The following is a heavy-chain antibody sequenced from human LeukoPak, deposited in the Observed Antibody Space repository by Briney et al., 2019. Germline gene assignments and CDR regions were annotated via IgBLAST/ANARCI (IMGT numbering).Heavy chain of an antibody. J-gene: IGHJ4*02. CDR1: GGSISSGSYY. CDR2: IYHSGST. CDR3: ARVEVGGRVTMKRSTSKYYFDY. D-gene: IGHD3-22*01. Sequence: PSETLSLTCTVSGGSISSGSYYWSWIRQPAGKGLEWIGEIYHSGSTNYNPSLKSRVTISVDKSKNQFSLKLSSVTAADTAVYYCARVEVGGRVTMKRSTSKYYFDYWGQGTLVTVSS. V-gene: IGHV4-61*10.